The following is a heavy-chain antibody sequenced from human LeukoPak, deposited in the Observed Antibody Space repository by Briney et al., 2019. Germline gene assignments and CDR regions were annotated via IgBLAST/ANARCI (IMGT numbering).Heavy chain of an antibody. D-gene: IGHD3-3*01. Sequence: QSGGSLRLSCAASGFSFRNAWMHWVRQAPGKGLVWVSRIKGDGSVTVYADSVKGRFTISRDNAKNTPYLQMNSLRVEDTAVYYCARSDWFDPWGQGTLVTVSS. V-gene: IGHV3-74*01. CDR2: IKGDGSVT. CDR3: ARSDWFDP. J-gene: IGHJ5*02. CDR1: GFSFRNAW.